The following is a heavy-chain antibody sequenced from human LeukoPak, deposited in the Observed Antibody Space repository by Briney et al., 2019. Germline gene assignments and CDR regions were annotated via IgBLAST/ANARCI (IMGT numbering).Heavy chain of an antibody. CDR3: ARERTHYDFWSGYFDY. Sequence: SETLSLTCTVSGGSISSYYWSWIRQPPGKGLKWIGYIYYSGSTNYNPSLKSRVTMSVDTSKNQFSLKLSSVTAADTAVYYCARERTHYDFWSGYFDYWGQGTLVTVFS. V-gene: IGHV4-59*01. CDR1: GGSISSYY. CDR2: IYYSGST. D-gene: IGHD3-3*01. J-gene: IGHJ4*02.